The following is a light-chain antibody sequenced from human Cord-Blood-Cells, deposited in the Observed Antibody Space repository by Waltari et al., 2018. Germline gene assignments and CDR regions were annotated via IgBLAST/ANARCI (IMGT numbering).Light chain of an antibody. CDR2: WAS. J-gene: IGKJ1*01. CDR3: QQYYSTPPT. Sequence: DIVMTQSPDSLAVSLGEGATINCKYSQSVLYSSNNKNYLAWYQQKPGQPPKLLIYWASTRESGVPDRFSGSGSGTDFTLTISSLQAEDVAVYYCQQYYSTPPTFGQGTKVEIK. V-gene: IGKV4-1*01. CDR1: QSVLYSSNNKNY.